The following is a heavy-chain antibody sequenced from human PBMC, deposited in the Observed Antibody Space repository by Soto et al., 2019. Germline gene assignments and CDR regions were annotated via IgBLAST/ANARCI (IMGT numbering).Heavy chain of an antibody. CDR3: ARLSPAMSGYDWGFDP. V-gene: IGHV4-39*01. CDR1: GGSISSSSYY. Sequence: SETLSLTCTVSGGSISSSSYYWGWIRQPPGKGLEWIGSIYYSGSTYYNPSLKSRVTISVDTSKNQFSLKLSSVTAADTAVYYCARLSPAMSGYDWGFDPWGQGTLVTVS. D-gene: IGHD5-12*01. CDR2: IYYSGST. J-gene: IGHJ5*02.